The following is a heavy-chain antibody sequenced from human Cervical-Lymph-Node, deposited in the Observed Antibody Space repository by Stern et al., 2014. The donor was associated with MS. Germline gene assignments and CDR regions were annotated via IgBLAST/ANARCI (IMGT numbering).Heavy chain of an antibody. CDR2: ISWNSGSM. J-gene: IGHJ6*02. Sequence: EVQLVESGGGLVPPGRSLRLSCAGSRFNFDDYAMHWVRQAPGRGLEWGSSISWNSGSMDYAYSLKCRFTIARDNAKNSLYLQMDSLRVEDTAIYYCAKDISSGRWEAQYFYGMDVWGQGTTVTVSS. V-gene: IGHV3-9*01. CDR1: RFNFDDYA. D-gene: IGHD6-19*01. CDR3: AKDISSGRWEAQYFYGMDV.